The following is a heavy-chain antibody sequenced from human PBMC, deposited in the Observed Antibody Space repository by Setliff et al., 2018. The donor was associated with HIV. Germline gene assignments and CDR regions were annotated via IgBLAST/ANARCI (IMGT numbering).Heavy chain of an antibody. V-gene: IGHV1-8*01. Sequence: RASVKVSCKTAEYTSASYVINWVRQATGQGLEWMGWIDPNSGKTGYAQKFQGRVTMTRNTSISTAYMELISLTSDDTAIYFCARGLKAYLGYWGQGTLVTVSS. CDR2: IDPNSGKT. CDR1: EYTSASYV. J-gene: IGHJ4*02. CDR3: ARGLKAYLGY. D-gene: IGHD1-26*01.